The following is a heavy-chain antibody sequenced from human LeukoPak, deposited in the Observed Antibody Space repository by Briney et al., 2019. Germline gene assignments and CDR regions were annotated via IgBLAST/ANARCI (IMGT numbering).Heavy chain of an antibody. V-gene: IGHV3-7*01. CDR1: GFTFSRYW. Sequence: GGSLRLSCAASGFTFSRYWMSWVRQAPGKGLEWVANIEQDGSKKNYVDSVEGRFTISRDNAKKSLYLQMNSLRAEDTAVYYCAKEAGYCSSNSCYKTYYYFDLWGRGTLVTVSS. D-gene: IGHD2-2*02. J-gene: IGHJ2*01. CDR2: IEQDGSKK. CDR3: AKEAGYCSSNSCYKTYYYFDL.